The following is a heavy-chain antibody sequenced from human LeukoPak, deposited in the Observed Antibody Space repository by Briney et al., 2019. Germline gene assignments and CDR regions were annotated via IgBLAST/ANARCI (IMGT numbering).Heavy chain of an antibody. CDR1: GGSISSYY. CDR3: ARAYYGSESLYFDY. CDR2: IYYSGST. D-gene: IGHD3-10*01. V-gene: IGHV4-59*01. Sequence: SETLSLTCTVSGGSISSYYWSWIRQPPGKGLEWVGYIYYSGSTNYNPSLKSRDTLSVDTSKNQSSLKLSSVTAADTAVYYCARAYYGSESLYFDYWGQGPLVSVPS. J-gene: IGHJ4*02.